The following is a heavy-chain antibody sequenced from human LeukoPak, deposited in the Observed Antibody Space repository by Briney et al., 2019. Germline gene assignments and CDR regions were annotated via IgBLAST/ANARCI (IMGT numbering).Heavy chain of an antibody. CDR1: GGTFSSYA. J-gene: IGHJ6*03. CDR2: IIPIFGTA. V-gene: IGHV1-69*13. D-gene: IGHD2-2*01. CDR3: AQRGYCSSTSCSADYYYYMDV. Sequence: GASVKVSCKASGGTFSSYAISWVRQAPGQGLEWMGGIIPIFGTANYAQKFQGRVTITADESTSTAYMELSSQRSEDTAVYYCAQRGYCSSTSCSADYYYYMDVWGKGTTVTVSS.